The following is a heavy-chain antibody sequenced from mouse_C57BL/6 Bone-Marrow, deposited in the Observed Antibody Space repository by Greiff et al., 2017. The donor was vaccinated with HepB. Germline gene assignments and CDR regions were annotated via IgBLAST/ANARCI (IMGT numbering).Heavy chain of an antibody. J-gene: IGHJ3*01. CDR2: ISYDGSN. CDR1: GYSITSGYY. V-gene: IGHV3-6*01. D-gene: IGHD1-1*01. CDR3: AKGRYGSPY. Sequence: EVQLQESGPGLVKPSQSLSLTCSVTGYSITSGYYWNWIRQFPGNKLEWMGYISYDGSNNYNPSLKNRISITRDTSKNQFFLKLNSVTTEDTATYYCAKGRYGSPYWGQGTLVTVSA.